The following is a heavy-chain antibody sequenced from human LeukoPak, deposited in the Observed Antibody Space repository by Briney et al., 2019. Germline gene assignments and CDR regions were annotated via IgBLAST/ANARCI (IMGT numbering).Heavy chain of an antibody. Sequence: GGSLRLSCTASGFTFSNYEMNWVRQAPGKGLEWVSYISSSGTTIYYADSVKGRFTISGDNAEKSLSLQMNGLRAEDTAVYYCARGSRASYGMDVWGKGSTVTVSS. D-gene: IGHD3-16*01. CDR1: GFTFSNYE. CDR3: ARGSRASYGMDV. V-gene: IGHV3-48*03. J-gene: IGHJ6*04. CDR2: ISSSGTTI.